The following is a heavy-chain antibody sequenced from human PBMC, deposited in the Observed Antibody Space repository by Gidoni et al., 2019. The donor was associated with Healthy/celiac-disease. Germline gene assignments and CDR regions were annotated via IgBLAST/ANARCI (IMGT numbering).Heavy chain of an antibody. V-gene: IGHV3-9*01. CDR3: AKDIAAAGDEYFQH. CDR2: ISWNSGSI. D-gene: IGHD6-13*01. J-gene: IGHJ1*01. CDR1: GFTFDDYA. Sequence: EVQLVESGGGLVQPGRSLRLSCAASGFTFDDYAMHWVRQAPGKGLEWVSGISWNSGSIGYADSVKGRFTISRDNAKNSLYLQMNSLRAEDTALYYCAKDIAAAGDEYFQHWGQGTLVTVSS.